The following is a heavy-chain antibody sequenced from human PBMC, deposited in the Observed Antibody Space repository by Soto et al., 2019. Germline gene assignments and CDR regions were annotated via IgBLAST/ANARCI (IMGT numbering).Heavy chain of an antibody. CDR2: INTDGSVA. CDR1: GLTFRSYW. J-gene: IGHJ4*02. D-gene: IGHD3-22*01. CDR3: ARDRPYYDSSGPLDY. V-gene: IGHV3-74*03. Sequence: GGSLRLSCAASGLTFRSYWMHWVRQAPGKGLVWVSRINTDGSVAMYVDSVKGRFTISRDNSENTLYLQMNSLRAEDTAVYYCARDRPYYDSSGPLDYWGQGTLVTVSS.